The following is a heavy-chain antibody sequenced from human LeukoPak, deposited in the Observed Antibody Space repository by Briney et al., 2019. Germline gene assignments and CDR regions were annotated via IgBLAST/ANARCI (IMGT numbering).Heavy chain of an antibody. D-gene: IGHD1-20*01. J-gene: IGHJ4*02. CDR2: IRFDGSNK. Sequence: PGGSLRLSCVASGFTFSTYGMHWVRQAPGEGLEWVAYIRFDGSNKDYADSVKGRFTMSRDNSKNTLYLQMNSLRTEDTAVYYCAKVRYNWNDEGRFDYWGQGTLVTVSS. CDR3: AKVRYNWNDEGRFDY. CDR1: GFTFSTYG. V-gene: IGHV3-30*02.